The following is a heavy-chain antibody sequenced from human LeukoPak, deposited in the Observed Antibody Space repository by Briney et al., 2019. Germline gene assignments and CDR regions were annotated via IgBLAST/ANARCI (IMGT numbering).Heavy chain of an antibody. D-gene: IGHD2-2*01. Sequence: ASVRFSCKAPGYTFSNYGISWVRHAPGQGLEWGGWISGYNGNTNYAQNLQGRVTMSTDTSTSTDYMELRSLRSDDTAVYYCARAGVVPAAMPDYWGQGTLVTVSS. CDR3: ARAGVVPAAMPDY. CDR2: ISGYNGNT. CDR1: GYTFSNYG. J-gene: IGHJ4*02. V-gene: IGHV1-18*01.